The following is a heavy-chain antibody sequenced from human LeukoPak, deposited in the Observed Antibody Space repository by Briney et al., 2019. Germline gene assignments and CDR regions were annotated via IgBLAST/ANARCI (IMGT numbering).Heavy chain of an antibody. Sequence: PSETLSLTRAVSVDSISSSSSYWVWVRQPPGKGLGWIGSIYNSASTYYNPSLKTRVTMSVYTSKNQYSLKLSSVTAADTAVYYCAIQRSRCHGGNCDFDFWGQGTLVTASS. V-gene: IGHV4-39*01. CDR3: AIQRSRCHGGNCDFDF. CDR1: VDSISSSSSY. D-gene: IGHD2-21*02. J-gene: IGHJ4*02. CDR2: IYNSAST.